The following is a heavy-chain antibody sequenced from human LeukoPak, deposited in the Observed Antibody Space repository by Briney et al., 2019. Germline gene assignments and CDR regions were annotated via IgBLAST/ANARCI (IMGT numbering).Heavy chain of an antibody. D-gene: IGHD2-2*01. V-gene: IGHV4-4*02. Sequence: PSETLSLTCAVSGGSISSNNWWIWIRQSPEKGLEWIGEIYHDGSTNYNPSLKSRVTISVDKSKNQFSLKLSSVTAADTAVYYCGRGLDRYQPLQAWGQGTLVTVSS. J-gene: IGHJ5*02. CDR3: GRGLDRYQPLQA. CDR2: IYHDGST. CDR1: GGSISSNNW.